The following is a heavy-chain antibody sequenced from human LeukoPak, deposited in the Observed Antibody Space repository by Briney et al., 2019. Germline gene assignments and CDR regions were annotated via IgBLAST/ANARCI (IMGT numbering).Heavy chain of an antibody. CDR3: LRGPSTVSSFYEH. D-gene: IGHD3-3*02. CDR2: INPNLGLP. Sequence: ASVKVSCKASGGTYSSYSISWVRQAPGQGLEWVGRINPNLGLPSHTQKLQGRVTITADKPTRTVYMELSSLRSEDTAVYYCLRGPSTVSSFYEHWGQGTLVTVSS. J-gene: IGHJ4*02. CDR1: GGTYSSYS. V-gene: IGHV1-69*04.